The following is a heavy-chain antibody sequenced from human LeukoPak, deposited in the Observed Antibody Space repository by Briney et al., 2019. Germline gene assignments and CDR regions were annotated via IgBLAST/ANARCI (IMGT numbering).Heavy chain of an antibody. CDR1: GGSMTTHH. J-gene: IGHJ4*02. D-gene: IGHD5-18*01. V-gene: IGHV4-59*11. CDR3: TTIKRGDIFGYFDF. CDR2: VFDSGRT. Sequence: SETLSLTCTLSGGSMTTHHWNWIRQTPGKGLEWIGYVFDSGRTKVNPSLKSRVTLSADTSENQLSLRLSSVTAADTAMYYCTTIKRGDIFGYFDFWGQGILVTVSS.